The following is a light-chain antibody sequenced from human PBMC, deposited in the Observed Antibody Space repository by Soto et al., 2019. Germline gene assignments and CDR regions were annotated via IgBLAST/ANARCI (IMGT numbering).Light chain of an antibody. J-gene: IGKJ3*01. CDR1: QSVSSY. V-gene: IGKV3-11*01. CDR3: QQRSNWPEFT. CDR2: DAS. Sequence: EIVLTQSPATLFLSPGERATLSCRSSQSVSSYLAWYQQKPGQAPRLPIYDASNRTTGIPARFSGSGSGTDFTLTISSLEPEEFAVYYCQQRSNWPEFTFGPGTKVDIK.